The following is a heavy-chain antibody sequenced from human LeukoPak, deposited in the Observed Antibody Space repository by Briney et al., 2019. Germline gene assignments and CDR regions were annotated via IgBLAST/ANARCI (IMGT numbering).Heavy chain of an antibody. J-gene: IGHJ4*02. CDR2: ISAYNGNT. D-gene: IGHD2-15*01. V-gene: IGHV1-18*01. CDR1: GYTFTSYD. CDR3: AREDMGWYFDY. Sequence: ASVKVSCKASGYTFTSYDINWVRQATGQGLEWMGWISAYNGNTNYAQKLQGRVTMTTDTSTSTAYMELRSLRSDDTAVYYCAREDMGWYFDYWGQGTLVTVSS.